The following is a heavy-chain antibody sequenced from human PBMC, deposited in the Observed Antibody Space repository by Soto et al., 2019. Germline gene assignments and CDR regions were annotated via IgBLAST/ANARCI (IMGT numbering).Heavy chain of an antibody. Sequence: PSETLSLTCTVSGGSISSYYWTWIRQPPGKGLEWIGYSHYSGSTDYNSYLKSRVTISVDMSKNQVSLKLSSVTAADTAVYYCARDNGDYVYDYWGQGTLVTVSS. J-gene: IGHJ4*02. CDR2: SHYSGST. D-gene: IGHD4-17*01. CDR1: GGSISSYY. CDR3: ARDNGDYVYDY. V-gene: IGHV4-59*01.